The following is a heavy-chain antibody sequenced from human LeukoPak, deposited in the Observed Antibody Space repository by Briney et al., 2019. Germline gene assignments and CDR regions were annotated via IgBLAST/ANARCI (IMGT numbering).Heavy chain of an antibody. J-gene: IGHJ5*02. CDR2: IKSKTDGGTT. CDR1: GFTFSNAW. Sequence: GASLRLSCAASGFTFSNAWMSWVRQAPGKGLEWVGRIKSKTDGGTTDYGAPVKGRFTISRDDSKNTLYLQMNSLRAEDTAVYYCVKGGSSGYRWFDPWGQGTLVTVSS. V-gene: IGHV3-15*01. D-gene: IGHD3-22*01. CDR3: VKGGSSGYRWFDP.